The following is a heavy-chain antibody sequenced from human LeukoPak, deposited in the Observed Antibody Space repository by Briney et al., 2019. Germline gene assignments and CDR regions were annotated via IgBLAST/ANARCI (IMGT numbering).Heavy chain of an antibody. Sequence: GESLKISCKGSGYSFTSYWIGWVRQMPGKGLEWMGIIYPGDSDTRYSPSFQGQVTISADKSISTAYLQWSSLKASDTAMYHCARSYCGGDCYLYYYYGMDVWGQGTTVTVS. D-gene: IGHD2-21*02. CDR2: IYPGDSDT. CDR3: ARSYCGGDCYLYYYYGMDV. CDR1: GYSFTSYW. V-gene: IGHV5-51*01. J-gene: IGHJ6*02.